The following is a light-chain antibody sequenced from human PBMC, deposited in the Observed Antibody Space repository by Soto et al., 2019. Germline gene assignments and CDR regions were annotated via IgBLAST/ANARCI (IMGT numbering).Light chain of an antibody. V-gene: IGKV1-9*01. Sequence: IQLTQSPSSLSASVGDRVTISCRASQGNNTFVAWYQQKSGKAPKLLIFAASTLQSGVPSRFSGSVSGTDFTLTISSLQPEDFATYYCQQLTDRRFSFGQGTKVDIK. CDR2: AAS. CDR1: QGNNTF. CDR3: QQLTDRRFS. J-gene: IGKJ2*01.